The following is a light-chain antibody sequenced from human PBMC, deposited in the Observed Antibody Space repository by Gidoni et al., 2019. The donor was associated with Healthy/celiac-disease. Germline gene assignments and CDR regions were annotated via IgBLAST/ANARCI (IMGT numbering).Light chain of an antibody. CDR2: AAS. J-gene: IGKJ3*01. V-gene: IGKV1-39*01. CDR3: QQSYSTPQT. CDR1: KSISSY. Sequence: DIQMTQSPSSLSASVGDRVTITCRASKSISSYLNWYQQKPGKAPKLLIYAASSLQSGVPARFSGSGSGTDFTLTISSLQPEDVATYYCQQSYSTPQTFGPGTKVDIK.